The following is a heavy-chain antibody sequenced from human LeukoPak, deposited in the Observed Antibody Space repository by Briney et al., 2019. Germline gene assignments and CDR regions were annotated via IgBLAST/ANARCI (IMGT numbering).Heavy chain of an antibody. Sequence: GGSLRLSCAASGFTVCSYFVTWVRQAPGKGLEWVSVIYSGGSTYYADSVKGRVAISRDNSNNTVFLQMNIVRAEDTAVYYCARSYSNQLFGMDVWGQETTVTVSS. CDR1: GFTVCSYF. CDR3: ARSYSNQLFGMDV. D-gene: IGHD4-11*01. J-gene: IGHJ6*02. CDR2: IYSGGST. V-gene: IGHV3-66*01.